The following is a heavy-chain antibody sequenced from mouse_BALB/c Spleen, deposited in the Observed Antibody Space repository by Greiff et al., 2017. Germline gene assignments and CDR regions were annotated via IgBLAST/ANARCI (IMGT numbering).Heavy chain of an antibody. Sequence: EVQVVESGGGLVQPGGSRKLSCAASGFTFSSFGMHWVRQAPEKGLEWVAYISSGSSTIYYADTVKGRFTISRDNPKNTLFLQMTSLRSEDTAMYYCARWRGSYAMDYWGQGTSVTVSS. J-gene: IGHJ4*01. CDR1: GFTFSSFG. V-gene: IGHV5-17*02. CDR3: ARWRGSYAMDY. CDR2: ISSGSSTI.